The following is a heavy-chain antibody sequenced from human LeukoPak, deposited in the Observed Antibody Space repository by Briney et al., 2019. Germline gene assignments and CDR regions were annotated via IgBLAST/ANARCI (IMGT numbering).Heavy chain of an antibody. D-gene: IGHD3-9*01. Sequence: GGSLRLSCAASGFTFSSYWMSWVRQAPGKGLAWVANIKQDGSEKYYVDSVKGQFTISRDNAKNSLYLQMNSLRAEDTAVYYCARERPSYNYDILTGPQDYMDVWGKGTTVTVSS. CDR1: GFTFSSYW. CDR2: IKQDGSEK. J-gene: IGHJ6*03. V-gene: IGHV3-7*01. CDR3: ARERPSYNYDILTGPQDYMDV.